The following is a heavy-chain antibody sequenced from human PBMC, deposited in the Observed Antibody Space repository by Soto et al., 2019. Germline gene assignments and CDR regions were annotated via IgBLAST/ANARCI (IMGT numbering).Heavy chain of an antibody. CDR3: ARHGCSSTSCYLDYYYYGMDV. J-gene: IGHJ6*02. CDR2: IDPSDSCT. V-gene: IGHV5-10-1*01. CDR1: GYSFTSYW. Sequence: GESLKISCKGSGYSFTSYWISWVRQMPGKGLEWMGRIDPSDSCTNYSPSFQGHVTISADKSISTAYLQWSSLKASDTAMYYCARHGCSSTSCYLDYYYYGMDVWGQGTTVTVSS. D-gene: IGHD2-2*01.